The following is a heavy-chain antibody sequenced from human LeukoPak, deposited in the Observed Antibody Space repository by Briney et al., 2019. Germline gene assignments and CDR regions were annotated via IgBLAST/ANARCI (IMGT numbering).Heavy chain of an antibody. V-gene: IGHV4-4*02. D-gene: IGHD4-23*01. CDR3: ARDGGNSGAFDI. CDR1: GGSISSSNW. J-gene: IGHJ3*02. CDR2: IYHSGST. Sequence: SETLFLTCAVSGGSISSSNWWSWVRQPPGKGLEWIGEIYHSGSTNYNPSLKSRVTISVDKSRNQFSLKLSSVTAADTAVYYCARDGGNSGAFDIWGQGTMVTVSS.